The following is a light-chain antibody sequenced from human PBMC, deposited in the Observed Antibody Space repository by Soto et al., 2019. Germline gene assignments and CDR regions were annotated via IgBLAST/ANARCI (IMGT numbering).Light chain of an antibody. J-gene: IGKJ5*01. CDR2: GAS. CDR1: QSVTSGY. V-gene: IGKV3-20*01. Sequence: EILLTQSPGTLSLSPLERATLSCRAIQSVTSGYLAWYQQQPNQAPRLLIYGASYRATDIPDRFSGGGSGTDFTLTISRLEPEDFAVYYCQHYSSSPPAINFGQGTRLEIK. CDR3: QHYSSSPPAIN.